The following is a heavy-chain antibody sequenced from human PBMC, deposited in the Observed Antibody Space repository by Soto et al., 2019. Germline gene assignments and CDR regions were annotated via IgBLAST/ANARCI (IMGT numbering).Heavy chain of an antibody. V-gene: IGHV1-3*01. D-gene: IGHD2-15*01. CDR1: GYTFTRYT. CDR2: INPDNGNT. CDR3: ARGIATGQLDP. J-gene: IGHJ5*02. Sequence: ASVKVSFKASGYTFTRYTMNWVLHAPGQRLEWMGWINPDNGNTKSSQKFQDRVIITRDTSASTAYMDLSSLRSEDTAVYYCARGIATGQLDPWGQGTLVTVSS.